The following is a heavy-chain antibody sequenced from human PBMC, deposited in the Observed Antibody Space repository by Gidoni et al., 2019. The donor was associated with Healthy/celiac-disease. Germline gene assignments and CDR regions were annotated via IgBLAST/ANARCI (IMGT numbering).Heavy chain of an antibody. CDR1: GFTCSSYG. CDR2: IWYDGSNK. Sequence: QVQLVESGGGVVQPGRCLRLPCAASGFTCSSYGVHWVGKAPGMGRVWVAVIWYDGSNKYYADSVKGRFTISRDNSKSTLYLQMNSLRAEDTAVYYCARDSTDYYDSSCSVDYWGQGTLVTVSS. D-gene: IGHD3-22*01. J-gene: IGHJ4*02. CDR3: ARDSTDYYDSSCSVDY. V-gene: IGHV3-33*01.